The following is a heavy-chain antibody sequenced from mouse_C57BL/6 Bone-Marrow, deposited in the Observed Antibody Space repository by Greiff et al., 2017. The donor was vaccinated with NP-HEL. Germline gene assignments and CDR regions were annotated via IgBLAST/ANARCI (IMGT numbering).Heavy chain of an antibody. V-gene: IGHV1-58*01. D-gene: IGHD4-1*01. J-gene: IGHJ1*03. Sequence: VQLKQSGAELVRPGSSVKMSCKTSGYTFTSYGIHWVKQRPGQGLEWIGYIYLGNGYTEYNEKFKGKATLTSDTSSSTAYMQLSSLTSEDSAIYFCARKGTWERYFDVWGTGTTVTVSS. CDR3: ARKGTWERYFDV. CDR2: IYLGNGYT. CDR1: GYTFTSYG.